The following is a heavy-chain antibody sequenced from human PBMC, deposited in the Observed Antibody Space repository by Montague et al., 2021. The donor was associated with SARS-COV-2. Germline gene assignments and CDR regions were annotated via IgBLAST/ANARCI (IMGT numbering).Heavy chain of an antibody. D-gene: IGHD3-16*01. CDR1: GGSITNDD. V-gene: IGHV4-59*08. CDR2: IFKNGDI. J-gene: IGHJ6*02. CDR3: ARYYERSLDV. Sequence: SDTLSLSCTVSGGSITNDDWSWIRQPPGKGLEWIVNIFKNGDIDYNPSLRSRVIISVDTSKSQFSLKVTSVTAADTAAYYCARYYERSLDVWGQGTTVTVSS.